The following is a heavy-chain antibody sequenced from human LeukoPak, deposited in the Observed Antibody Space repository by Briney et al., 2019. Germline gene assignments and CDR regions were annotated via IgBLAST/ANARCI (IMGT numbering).Heavy chain of an antibody. CDR3: ARDDNYGIFVNVDY. Sequence: ASVKVSCKTSGYSLILYGISWVRQAPGQGPEWVGWISTSTGDTKYTQKFQGRVTLTTDTSTSAAYMELSSLRSDDTAVYYCARDDNYGIFVNVDYWGQGTLVTVSS. V-gene: IGHV1-18*01. D-gene: IGHD4-11*01. J-gene: IGHJ4*02. CDR2: ISTSTGDT. CDR1: GYSLILYG.